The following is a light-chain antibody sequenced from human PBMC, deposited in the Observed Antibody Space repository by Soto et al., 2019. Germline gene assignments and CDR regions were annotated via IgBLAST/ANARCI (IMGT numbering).Light chain of an antibody. J-gene: IGLJ2*01. CDR2: EVN. Sequence: QSALTQPASVSGSPGQSITISCTGTSSDVGAYNYVSWYQQHPGKAPKLMIFEVNNRPSGVSNRFSGSKSANTASLTISGLQAEDEADYYCSSYTSSSAVVFGGGTKLTVL. V-gene: IGLV2-14*01. CDR3: SSYTSSSAVV. CDR1: SSDVGAYNY.